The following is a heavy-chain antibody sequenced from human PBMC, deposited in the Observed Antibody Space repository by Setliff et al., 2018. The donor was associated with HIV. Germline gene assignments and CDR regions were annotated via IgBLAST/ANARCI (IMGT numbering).Heavy chain of an antibody. J-gene: IGHJ2*01. V-gene: IGHV1-3*01. CDR3: ANSVTDASYWYFIH. D-gene: IGHD4-17*01. CDR2: INSGTGNT. CDR1: GYSFTAYQ. Sequence: ASVKVSCKTFGYSFTAYQMHWLRQAPGQGLEWMGRINSGTGNTIYSQKFQGRVTFSRDTSASTAYMELSSLRSEDTAVYYCANSVTDASYWYFIHWGRGSPVTVSS.